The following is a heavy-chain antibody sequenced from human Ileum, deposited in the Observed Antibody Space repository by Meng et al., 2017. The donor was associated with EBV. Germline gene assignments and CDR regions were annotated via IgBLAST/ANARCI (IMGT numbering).Heavy chain of an antibody. V-gene: IGHV7-4-1*02. Sequence: QVQLVQSGSELKKPGVSVRISFKASGYTFTTYGMNWVRQAPGQGLEWMGWINTNTGKPTYAQGLTGRFVFSLDTSVSTAYLQISSLKAEDTAVYYCARDSEAADYWGQGTLVTVSS. CDR2: INTNTGKP. CDR1: GYTFTTYG. J-gene: IGHJ4*02. CDR3: ARDSEAADY. D-gene: IGHD6-25*01.